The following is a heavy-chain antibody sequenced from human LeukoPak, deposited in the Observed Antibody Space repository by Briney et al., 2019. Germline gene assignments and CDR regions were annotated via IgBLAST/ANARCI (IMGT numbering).Heavy chain of an antibody. Sequence: PGGSLRLSCAASGFTFSRYGMHWVRQPTGKGLEWVSGINAAGNTYYRDSVKGRFTISRENAKNSLYLQMNSLRAGDTAVYYCARVYYDILTKGYYGMDVWGQGTTVTVSS. CDR1: GFTFSRYG. D-gene: IGHD3-9*01. J-gene: IGHJ6*02. V-gene: IGHV3-13*04. CDR2: INAAGNT. CDR3: ARVYYDILTKGYYGMDV.